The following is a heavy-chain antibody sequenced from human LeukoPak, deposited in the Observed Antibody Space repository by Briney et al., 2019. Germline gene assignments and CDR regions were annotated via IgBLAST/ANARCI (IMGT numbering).Heavy chain of an antibody. V-gene: IGHV3-23*01. J-gene: IGHJ4*02. Sequence: PGGSLRLSCAASGFSFSNYAMTWVRQAPGKGLEWVSDMSGSSDSTHYADFVKGRFTISRDNSKNTLYLQMNSLRAEDTAVYYCARAQGYCSGGSCYYFDYWGQGTLVTVSS. D-gene: IGHD2-15*01. CDR1: GFSFSNYA. CDR2: MSGSSDST. CDR3: ARAQGYCSGGSCYYFDY.